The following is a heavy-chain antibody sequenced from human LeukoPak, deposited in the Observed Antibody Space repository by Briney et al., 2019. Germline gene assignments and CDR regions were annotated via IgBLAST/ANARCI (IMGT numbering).Heavy chain of an antibody. V-gene: IGHV1-18*01. CDR2: ISGYNGNT. Sequence: GASVKVSCKASGYTFTNYGISWVRQAPGQGLEWMGWISGYNGNTKYAQKLQGRVTMTTDTSTSTAYMELRSLRSDDTAVYYCARGVAAAGIYYYYMDVWGKGTTVTVSS. D-gene: IGHD6-13*01. CDR1: GYTFTNYG. CDR3: ARGVAAAGIYYYYMDV. J-gene: IGHJ6*03.